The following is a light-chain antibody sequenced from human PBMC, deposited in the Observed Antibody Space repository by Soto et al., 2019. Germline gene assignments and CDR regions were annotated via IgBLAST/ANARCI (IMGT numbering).Light chain of an antibody. Sequence: QAPLKLPACVSGSRGRSIPISCTGTISDIRDNKFVSLYQQYPGRAPKFIIYEVSNRPSEGSVRFSGSKSGNTASLTVSGLRAEDEADYYCIAYTNTGARVFGTGTKVTVL. J-gene: IGLJ1*01. V-gene: IGLV2-14*01. CDR2: EVS. CDR1: ISDIRDNKF. CDR3: IAYTNTGARV.